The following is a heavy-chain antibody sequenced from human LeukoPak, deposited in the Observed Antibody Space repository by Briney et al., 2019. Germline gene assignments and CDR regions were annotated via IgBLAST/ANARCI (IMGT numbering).Heavy chain of an antibody. J-gene: IGHJ4*02. Sequence: PGGSLRLSCAASGFTFSSYAMHWVRQAPGKGLQWVAVISYDGSNKYYADSVKGRFTISRDNSKNTLYLQMNSLRADDTAVYYCARGGYYYDSSGRPTPDYWGQGTLVTVSS. CDR3: ARGGYYYDSSGRPTPDY. D-gene: IGHD3-22*01. V-gene: IGHV3-30-3*01. CDR1: GFTFSSYA. CDR2: ISYDGSNK.